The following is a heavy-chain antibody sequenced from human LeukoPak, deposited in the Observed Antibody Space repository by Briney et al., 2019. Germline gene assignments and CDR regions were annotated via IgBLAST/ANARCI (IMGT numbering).Heavy chain of an antibody. CDR3: ARTQQQLPLNYYYMDV. D-gene: IGHD6-13*01. J-gene: IGHJ6*03. CDR1: GYTFTSYA. Sequence: ASVKVSCKASGYTFTSYAMNWVRQAPGQGLEWMGWINTNTGNPTYAQGFTGRFVFSLDTSVSTAYLQNSSLKAEDTAVYYCARTQQQLPLNYYYMDVWGKGTTVTVSS. CDR2: INTNTGNP. V-gene: IGHV7-4-1*02.